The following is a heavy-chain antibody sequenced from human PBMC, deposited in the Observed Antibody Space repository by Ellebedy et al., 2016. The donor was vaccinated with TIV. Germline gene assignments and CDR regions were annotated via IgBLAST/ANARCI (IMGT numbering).Heavy chain of an antibody. D-gene: IGHD6-19*01. CDR3: TREVAVDYYFDY. V-gene: IGHV3-21*01. CDR2: ISSSSRYR. CDR1: GFTFSTYW. Sequence: GGSLRLSXAASGFTFSTYWMAWVRQAPGKGLEWVSSISSSSRYRYDADSVKGRFTISRDNAKNSLYLQMNSLRAEDTAVYYCTREVAVDYYFDYWGQGTLVTVSS. J-gene: IGHJ4*02.